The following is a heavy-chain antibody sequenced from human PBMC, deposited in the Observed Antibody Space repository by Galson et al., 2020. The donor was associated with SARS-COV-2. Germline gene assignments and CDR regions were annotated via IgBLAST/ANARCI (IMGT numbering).Heavy chain of an antibody. J-gene: IGHJ5*02. D-gene: IGHD2-15*01. CDR1: GLSLSTSGVG. CDR3: THRHHGDGGSCCSTWLDP. V-gene: IGHV2-5*01. CDR2: IYWNDDE. Sequence: ESGPTLVKPTQTLTLTCTFSGLSLSTSGVGVAWVRQPPGKALEWLAFIYWNDDERYNPSLRSRLTITKDTSKNQVVLTMTNVDPVDTGTYYCTHRHHGDGGSCCSTWLDPWCQGTLVTVSS.